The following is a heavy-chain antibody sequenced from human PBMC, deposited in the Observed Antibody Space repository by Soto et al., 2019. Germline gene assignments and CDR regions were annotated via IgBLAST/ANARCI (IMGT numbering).Heavy chain of an antibody. CDR1: GFTFSRYS. V-gene: IGHV3-21*06. Sequence: GGSLRLSCTASGFTFSRYSMNWVRQAPGKGLEWVASISSASNDITYADSVKGRFIISRDNAKNSLFLQMNDLRPEDTALYHCARAPYWGQGTLLTLS. J-gene: IGHJ4*02. CDR2: ISSASNDI. CDR3: ARAPY.